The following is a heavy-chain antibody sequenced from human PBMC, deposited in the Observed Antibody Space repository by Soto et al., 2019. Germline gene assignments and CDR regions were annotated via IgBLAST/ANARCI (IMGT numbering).Heavy chain of an antibody. CDR1: GFTFSSYA. CDR3: AKFFVETGGSSGWPWSFHY. D-gene: IGHD6-25*01. V-gene: IGHV3-23*01. CDR2: VSGSGGTT. J-gene: IGHJ4*02. Sequence: EVQLLESGGGLVQPGGSLRLSCAASGFTFSSYAMSWVRQAPGKGLEWVSAVSGSGGTTYYADSVKGRFTISRDNSKNTLFLQMNSLRAEDTAVYYWAKFFVETGGSSGWPWSFHYWGQGTLVTVSS.